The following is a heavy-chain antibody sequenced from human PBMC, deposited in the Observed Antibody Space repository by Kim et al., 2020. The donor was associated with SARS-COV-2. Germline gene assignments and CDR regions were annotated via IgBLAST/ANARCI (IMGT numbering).Heavy chain of an antibody. Sequence: GGSLRLSCAASGFTFSSYSMNWVRQAPGKGLEWVSYISSSSSTIYYADSVKGRFTISRDNAKNSLYLQMNSLRDEDTAVYYCGRDRGGSDPDRRLYWGQGTLVTVSS. CDR1: GFTFSSYS. V-gene: IGHV3-48*02. CDR2: ISSSSSTI. D-gene: IGHD3-16*01. CDR3: GRDRGGSDPDRRLY. J-gene: IGHJ4*02.